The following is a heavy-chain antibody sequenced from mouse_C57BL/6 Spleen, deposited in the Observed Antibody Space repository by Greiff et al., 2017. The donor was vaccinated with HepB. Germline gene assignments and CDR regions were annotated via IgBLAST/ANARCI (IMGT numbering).Heavy chain of an antibody. Sequence: EVQLQQSGPVLVKPGASVKMSCKASGYTFTDYYMNWVKQSHGKSLEWIGVINPYNGGTSYNQKFKGKATLTVDKSSSTAYMELNSLTSEDSAVYYCARVIGSSYWYFDVWGTGTTVTVSS. J-gene: IGHJ1*03. CDR1: GYTFTDYY. D-gene: IGHD1-1*01. V-gene: IGHV1-19*01. CDR2: INPYNGGT. CDR3: ARVIGSSYWYFDV.